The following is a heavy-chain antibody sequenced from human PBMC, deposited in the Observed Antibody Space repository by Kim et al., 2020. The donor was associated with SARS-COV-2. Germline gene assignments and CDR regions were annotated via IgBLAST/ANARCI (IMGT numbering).Heavy chain of an antibody. V-gene: IGHV1-8*01. J-gene: IGHJ2*01. CDR3: ARASYANWYFDL. Sequence: GYAQKFQGRVTMTRNTSISTAYMELSSLRSEDTAVYYCARASYANWYFDLWGRGTLVTVSS.